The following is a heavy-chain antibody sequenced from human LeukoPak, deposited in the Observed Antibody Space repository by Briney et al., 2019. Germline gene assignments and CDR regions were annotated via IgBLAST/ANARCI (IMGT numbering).Heavy chain of an antibody. Sequence: PGGSLRLSCAASGSTFSSYGMHWVRQAPGKGLEWVAVIWYDGSNKYYADSVKGRFTISRDNSKNTLYLQMNGLRGEDTAVYYCAKDDGGSPPDAFDIWGQGTLVTVSS. CDR3: AKDDGGSPPDAFDI. CDR1: GSTFSSYG. V-gene: IGHV3-33*06. CDR2: IWYDGSNK. D-gene: IGHD1-26*01. J-gene: IGHJ3*02.